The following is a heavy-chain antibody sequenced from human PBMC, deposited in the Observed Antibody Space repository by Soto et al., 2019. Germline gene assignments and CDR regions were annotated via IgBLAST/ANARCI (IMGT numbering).Heavy chain of an antibody. V-gene: IGHV1-69*13. CDR3: ARLNDQLLSYDYYYGMDV. CDR2: IIPIFGTA. J-gene: IGHJ6*02. D-gene: IGHD2-2*01. Sequence: ASVKVSCKASGGTFSSYAISWVRQAPGQGLEWMGGIIPIFGTANYAQKFQGRVTITADESTSTAYMELSSLRSEDTAMYYCARLNDQLLSYDYYYGMDVWGQGTTVTVSS. CDR1: GGTFSSYA.